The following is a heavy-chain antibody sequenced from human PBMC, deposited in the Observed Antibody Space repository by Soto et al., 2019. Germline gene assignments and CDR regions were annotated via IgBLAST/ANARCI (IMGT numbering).Heavy chain of an antibody. CDR3: AKNEDYNFWSGFPDP. Sequence: PGGSLRLSCAASGFTFSSYAMTWVRQAPGRGLEWVSAVSGGGDSTYYADSVKGRFTISRDNSKNTLSLQINSLGAEDTAVYYCAKNEDYNFWSGFPDPWGQGTLVTVSS. CDR1: GFTFSSYA. CDR2: VSGGGDST. V-gene: IGHV3-23*01. D-gene: IGHD3-3*01. J-gene: IGHJ5*02.